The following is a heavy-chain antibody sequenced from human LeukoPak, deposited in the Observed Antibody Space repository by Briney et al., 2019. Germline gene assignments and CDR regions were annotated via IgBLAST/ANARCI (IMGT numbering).Heavy chain of an antibody. Sequence: PGGSLRLSCAASGFSFRSYSMNWVRQAPGKGLEWVSFISGSSSTIYYADSVKGRFTISRDNAKNSLYLQMNSLRAEDTAVYYCAREMTIFVRGKGTTVTVSS. CDR2: ISGSSSTI. J-gene: IGHJ6*04. CDR3: AREMTIFV. D-gene: IGHD3-3*01. CDR1: GFSFRSYS. V-gene: IGHV3-48*04.